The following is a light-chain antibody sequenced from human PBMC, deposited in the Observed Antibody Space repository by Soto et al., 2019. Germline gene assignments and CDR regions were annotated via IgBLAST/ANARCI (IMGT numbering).Light chain of an antibody. V-gene: IGKV1-6*01. Sequence: AILMTQSPSSLSASVGDRVTITCRASQGIRNDLAWYQQKPGKAPKLLIYEASTLQSGVPSRFSGSGSGTEFTLTISSLQSEDFAVYYCQQYNNWPSVTFGQGTKLEIK. CDR1: QGIRND. CDR3: QQYNNWPSVT. CDR2: EAS. J-gene: IGKJ2*01.